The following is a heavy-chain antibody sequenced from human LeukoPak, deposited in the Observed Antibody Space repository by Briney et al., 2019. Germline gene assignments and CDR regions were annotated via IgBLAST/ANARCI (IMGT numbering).Heavy chain of an antibody. CDR2: ISSSGSTI. CDR1: GFTFSDYY. J-gene: IGHJ4*02. D-gene: IGHD6-13*01. CDR3: ASPIAAGQAGGDLDY. Sequence: GGSLRLSCAASGFTFSDYYMSWIRQAPGKGLEWVSYISSSGSTIYYADSVKGRFTISRDNAKNSLYLQMNSLRAEDTAVYYCASPIAAGQAGGDLDYWGQGTLVTVSS. V-gene: IGHV3-11*01.